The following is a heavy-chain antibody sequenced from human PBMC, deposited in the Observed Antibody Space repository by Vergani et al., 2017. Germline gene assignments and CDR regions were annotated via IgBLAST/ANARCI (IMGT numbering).Heavy chain of an antibody. V-gene: IGHV3-23*04. CDR3: AKDGVYPEWKLLLFAFDI. J-gene: IGHJ3*02. D-gene: IGHD1-26*01. Sequence: EVQLVESGGGLVQPGGSLRLSCAASGFTFSSYAMSWVRQAPGKGLEWVSAISGSGGSTYYADSVKGRFTISRDNSKNTLYLQMNSLRAEDTAVYYCAKDGVYPEWKLLLFAFDIWGQGTMVTVSS. CDR2: ISGSGGST. CDR1: GFTFSSYA.